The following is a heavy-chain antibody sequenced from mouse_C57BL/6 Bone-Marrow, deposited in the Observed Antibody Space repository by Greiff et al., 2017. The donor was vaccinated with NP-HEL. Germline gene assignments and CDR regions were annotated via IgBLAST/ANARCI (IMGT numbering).Heavy chain of an antibody. CDR1: GYTFTDYY. V-gene: IGHV1-26*01. Sequence: VQLKHSGPELVKPGASVKISCKASGYTFTDYYMNWVKQSHGKSLEWIGDINPNNGGTSYNQKFKGKATLTVDKSSSTAYMELRSLTSEDSAVYYCAREAYWGQGTLVTVSA. J-gene: IGHJ3*01. CDR2: INPNNGGT. CDR3: AREAY.